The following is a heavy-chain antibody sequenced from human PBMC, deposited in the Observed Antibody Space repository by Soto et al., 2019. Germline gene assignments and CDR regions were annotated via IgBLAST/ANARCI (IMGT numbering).Heavy chain of an antibody. V-gene: IGHV3-53*01. D-gene: IGHD2-21*01. J-gene: IGHJ4*02. CDR2: IYSGGST. CDR1: GFTVSSNY. CDR3: GRDMQLWRLDS. Sequence: GGSLRLSCAASGFTVSSNYMSWVRQAPGKGLEWVSVIYSGGSTYYADSVKGRFTISRDNAKNTLYLHMNSLRAEDTAVYYCGRDMQLWRLDSWGQGTLVTVSS.